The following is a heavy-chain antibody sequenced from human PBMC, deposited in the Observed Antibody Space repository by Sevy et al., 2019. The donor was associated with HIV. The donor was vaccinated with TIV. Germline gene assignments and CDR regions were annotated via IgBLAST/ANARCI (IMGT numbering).Heavy chain of an antibody. J-gene: IGHJ4*02. CDR1: GFTFSSYA. CDR2: ISGSGGST. CDR3: AKDTLLHYYDSSGYYSLFDY. Sequence: GGSLRLSCAASGFTFSSYAMSWVRQAPGKGLEWVSAISGSGGSTYYADSVKGRFTISRDNSKNTLYLQTNSLRAEDTAVYYCAKDTLLHYYDSSGYYSLFDYWGQGTLVTVSS. V-gene: IGHV3-23*01. D-gene: IGHD3-22*01.